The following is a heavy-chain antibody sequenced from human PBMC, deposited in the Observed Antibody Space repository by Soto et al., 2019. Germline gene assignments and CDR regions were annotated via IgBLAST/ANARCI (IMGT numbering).Heavy chain of an antibody. CDR3: ARRLFVRGTLGYYDY. J-gene: IGHJ4*02. Sequence: SETLSLTCTVSGGSISSYYWSWIRQPPGKGLEWIGEIFHSGSSNNNPSLKSRVTLSVDKTKNEFSLKLNSVTAADTAVYYCARRLFVRGTLGYYDYWGQGSLVTVSS. V-gene: IGHV4-59*12. CDR1: GGSISSYY. CDR2: IFHSGSS. D-gene: IGHD3-10*02.